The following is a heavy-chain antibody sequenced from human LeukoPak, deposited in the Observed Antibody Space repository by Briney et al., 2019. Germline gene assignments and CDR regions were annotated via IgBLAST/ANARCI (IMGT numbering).Heavy chain of an antibody. J-gene: IGHJ4*02. CDR2: IGSSSSYI. CDR3: AASNKQTAMVDY. D-gene: IGHD5-18*01. V-gene: IGHV3-21*01. Sequence: PGGSLRLSCAASGFTFSSYSMNWVRQAPGKGLEWVSSIGSSSSYIYYADSVKGRFTISRDNAKNSLHLQMNSLRAEDTAVYYCAASNKQTAMVDYWGQRILVTVSS. CDR1: GFTFSSYS.